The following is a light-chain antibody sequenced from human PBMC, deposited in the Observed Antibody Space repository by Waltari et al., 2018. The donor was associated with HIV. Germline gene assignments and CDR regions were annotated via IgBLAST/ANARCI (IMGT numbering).Light chain of an antibody. CDR2: GTT. J-gene: IGKJ4*01. CDR3: QQYNHWPLT. CDR1: QGVRGD. Sequence: ETVLTQSPATLSVSPGERVILSCRASQGVRGDLAWVLHTPGQSPRLLIFGTTTRATGIPARFTGSGYGTEFTLTISSLQSEDFGVYYCQQYNHWPLTFGGGTKVEIK. V-gene: IGKV3-15*01.